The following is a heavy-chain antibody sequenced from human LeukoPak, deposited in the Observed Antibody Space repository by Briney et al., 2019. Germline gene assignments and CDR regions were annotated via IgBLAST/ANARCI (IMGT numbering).Heavy chain of an antibody. V-gene: IGHV3-15*01. Sequence: GGSLRLSCAASGFTFSNAWMSWVRQAPGKGLEWVGRIKSKTDGGTTDYAAPVKGRFTISRDDSKNTLYLQMNSLKTEDTAVYYCTTSMGYFDWLLFDYWAQGTLVTVSS. CDR1: GFTFSNAW. D-gene: IGHD3-9*01. J-gene: IGHJ4*02. CDR2: IKSKTDGGTT. CDR3: TTSMGYFDWLLFDY.